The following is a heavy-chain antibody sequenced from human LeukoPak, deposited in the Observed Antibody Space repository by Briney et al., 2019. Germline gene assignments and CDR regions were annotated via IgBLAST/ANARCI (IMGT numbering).Heavy chain of an antibody. CDR3: ARDRYCTTTRCSDY. D-gene: IGHD2-2*01. Sequence: GGSLRLSCAASGFTFSNYWMHWVRQAPGKGLVWVSRTSTDGSSTTYADSVKGRFTISRDNAKNTLYLEMNSLRAEDTAVYYCARDRYCTTTRCSDYWGQGTLVTVSS. V-gene: IGHV3-74*03. CDR2: TSTDGSST. J-gene: IGHJ4*02. CDR1: GFTFSNYW.